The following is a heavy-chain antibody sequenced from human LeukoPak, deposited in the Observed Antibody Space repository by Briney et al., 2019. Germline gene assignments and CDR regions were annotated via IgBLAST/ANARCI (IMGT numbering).Heavy chain of an antibody. CDR3: ARVVPLGTYGAYYYMDV. J-gene: IGHJ6*03. D-gene: IGHD1-26*01. CDR2: IYYSGST. Sequence: SQTLSLTCTVSGGSISSGGYYWGWIRQHPGKGLEWIGYIYYSGSTYYNPSLKSRVTISVDTSKNQFSLKLSSVTAADTAVYYCARVVPLGTYGAYYYMDVWGKGTTVTVSS. V-gene: IGHV4-31*03. CDR1: GGSISSGGYY.